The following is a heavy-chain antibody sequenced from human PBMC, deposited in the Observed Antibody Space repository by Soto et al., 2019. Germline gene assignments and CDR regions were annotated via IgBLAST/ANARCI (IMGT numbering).Heavy chain of an antibody. Sequence: GGSLRLSCAASGFTFSSYDMHWVRQATGKGLEWVSAIGTAGDTYYPGSVKGRFTISRENAKNSLYLQMNSLRAEDTAVYYCARTHYDILTGDNWFDPWGQGTLVTVSS. CDR1: GFTFSSYD. D-gene: IGHD3-9*01. CDR2: IGTAGDT. J-gene: IGHJ5*02. CDR3: ARTHYDILTGDNWFDP. V-gene: IGHV3-13*01.